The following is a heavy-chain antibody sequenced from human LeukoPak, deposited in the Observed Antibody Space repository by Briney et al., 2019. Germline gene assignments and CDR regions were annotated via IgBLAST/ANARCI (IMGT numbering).Heavy chain of an antibody. D-gene: IGHD6-19*01. CDR1: GGSFSGYY. J-gene: IGHJ4*02. CDR3: ARGRKTGYSSGWSDY. V-gene: IGHV4-34*01. CDR2: INHSGST. Sequence: SQTLSLTCAVYGGSFSGYYWSWIRQPPGKGLEWTGEINHSGSTKYNPSLKSRVTISVDTSKNQFSLKLSSVTAADTAVYYCARGRKTGYSSGWSDYWGQGTLVTVSS.